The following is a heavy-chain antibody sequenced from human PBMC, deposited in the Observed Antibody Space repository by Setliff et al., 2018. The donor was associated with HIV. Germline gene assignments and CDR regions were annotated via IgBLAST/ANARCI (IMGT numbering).Heavy chain of an antibody. CDR3: AREKHWNGPFDY. Sequence: PSETLSLTCAVSGGSITNADYYWSWIRQPPGKGLEWIGYIYYSGNTYYNPSLKSRVVIPIDTSSNQFSLNLNSVTAADTAVYFCAREKHWNGPFDYWGQGKLVTVSS. V-gene: IGHV4-30-4*08. CDR1: GGSITNADYY. D-gene: IGHD1-1*01. CDR2: IYYSGNT. J-gene: IGHJ4*02.